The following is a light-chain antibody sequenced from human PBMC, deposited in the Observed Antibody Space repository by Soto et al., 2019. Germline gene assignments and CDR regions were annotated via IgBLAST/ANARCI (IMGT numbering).Light chain of an antibody. CDR1: QSVSSNY. Sequence: EIVLTQSPGSLSLSPWERATLSGRASQSVSSNYLAWYQQKPGQAPRLLIYGASSRATGIPDRFSGSGSGTDFTLTISSLEPEDFAVYYCQQRSNWPPITFGQGTRLEIK. V-gene: IGKV3D-20*02. J-gene: IGKJ5*01. CDR3: QQRSNWPPIT. CDR2: GAS.